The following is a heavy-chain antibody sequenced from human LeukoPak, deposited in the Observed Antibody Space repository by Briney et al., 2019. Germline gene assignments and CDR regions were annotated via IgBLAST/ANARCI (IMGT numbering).Heavy chain of an antibody. CDR1: GFTFSSYW. J-gene: IGHJ3*01. Sequence: GGSLRLSCGASGFTFSSYWMSWVRQAPGKGLEWVANIKQDGSEKYYMDSVKGRFTISRDNAQNSLYLQMNTLRAEDTAVYYCAKDLTPGALWGQGTMVTVSS. CDR2: IKQDGSEK. CDR3: AKDLTPGAL. D-gene: IGHD3-10*01. V-gene: IGHV3-7*03.